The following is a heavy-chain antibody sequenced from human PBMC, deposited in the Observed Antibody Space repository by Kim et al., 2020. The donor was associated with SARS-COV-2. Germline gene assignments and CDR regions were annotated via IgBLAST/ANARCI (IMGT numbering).Heavy chain of an antibody. D-gene: IGHD3-3*01. CDR2: INTNTGNP. J-gene: IGHJ6*02. V-gene: IGHV7-4-1*02. CDR1: GYTFTSYA. CDR3: ARDGGPGGYDFWGMTYYYGMDV. Sequence: ASVKVSCKASGYTFTSYAMNWVRQAPGQGLEWMGWINTNTGNPTYAQGFTGRFVFSLDTSVSTAYLQISSLKAEDTAVYYCARDGGPGGYDFWGMTYYYGMDVWGQGTTVTVSS.